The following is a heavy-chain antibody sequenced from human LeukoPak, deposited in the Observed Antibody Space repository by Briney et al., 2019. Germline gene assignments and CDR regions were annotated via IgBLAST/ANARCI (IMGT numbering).Heavy chain of an antibody. CDR3: ARREGRGYDFWNYWFDP. V-gene: IGHV1-69*06. Sequence: ASVKVSCKASGGTFSSYAISWVRQAPGQGLEWMGGIIPIFGTANYAQKFQGRVTITADKSTSTAYMELSSLRSEDTAVYYCARREGRGYDFWNYWFDPWGQGTLVTVSS. J-gene: IGHJ5*02. CDR2: IIPIFGTA. D-gene: IGHD3-3*01. CDR1: GGTFSSYA.